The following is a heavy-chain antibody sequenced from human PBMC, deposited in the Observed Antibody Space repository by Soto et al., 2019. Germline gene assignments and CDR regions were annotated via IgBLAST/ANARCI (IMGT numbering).Heavy chain of an antibody. CDR3: ARDSGGKSENYYGLDV. D-gene: IGHD6-25*01. V-gene: IGHV4-31*03. J-gene: IGHJ6*02. CDR1: GVSVSSGDYY. CDR2: IDRSGST. Sequence: QVQLQESGPGLVKPSQTLSLSCNVYGVSVSSGDYYWSWIRQHAGGGLEWIGYIDRSGSTYYRPSLRGRVIMSVDTSTNQISLRLLSVTAADTAMYYCARDSGGKSENYYGLDVWGHGTTVTVSS.